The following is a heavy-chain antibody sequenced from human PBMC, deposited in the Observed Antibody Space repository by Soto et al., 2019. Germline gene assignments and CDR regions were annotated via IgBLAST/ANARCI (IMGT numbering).Heavy chain of an antibody. Sequence: GESLKISCKGSGYSFTSYWIGWVRQMPGKGLEWMGIIYPGDSDTRYSPSFQGQVTISADKSISTAYLQWSSLKASETAMYYCARLAVFGVVISPYYYYGMDVWGQGATVTVSS. CDR1: GYSFTSYW. J-gene: IGHJ6*02. V-gene: IGHV5-51*01. CDR3: ARLAVFGVVISPYYYYGMDV. CDR2: IYPGDSDT. D-gene: IGHD3-3*01.